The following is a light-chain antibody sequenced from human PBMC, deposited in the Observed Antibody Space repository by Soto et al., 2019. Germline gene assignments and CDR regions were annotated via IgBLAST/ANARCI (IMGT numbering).Light chain of an antibody. Sequence: IQLTQSPTTLPASVGDRVTLTCRASESISNWLAWYQQRPGTAPKLLIYHASILETAVPSRFSGNGSGTEFTLTISSLQPGDFATNYCQQYRTYSFGQGSRVEIK. CDR3: QQYRTYS. J-gene: IGKJ1*01. CDR1: ESISNW. V-gene: IGKV1-5*01. CDR2: HAS.